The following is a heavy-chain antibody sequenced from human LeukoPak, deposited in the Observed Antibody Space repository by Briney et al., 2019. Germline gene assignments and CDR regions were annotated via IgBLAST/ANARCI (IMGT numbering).Heavy chain of an antibody. D-gene: IGHD2-2*01. CDR1: GYTFTSYG. CDR3: ARYSCSSTSCYLDY. CDR2: ISAYNGNT. J-gene: IGHJ4*02. Sequence: ASVKVSCKASGYTFTSYGISWVRQAPGQGLEWMGWISAYNGNTNYAQKLQGRVTMTTDTSTSTAYMELRSLRSDDTAVYYCARYSCSSTSCYLDYWGQGTLVTVSS. V-gene: IGHV1-18*01.